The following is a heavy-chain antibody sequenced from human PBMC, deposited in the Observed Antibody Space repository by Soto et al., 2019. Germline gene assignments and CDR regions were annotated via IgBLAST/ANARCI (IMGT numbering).Heavy chain of an antibody. J-gene: IGHJ1*01. D-gene: IGHD2-15*01. CDR1: GYLFTAYS. V-gene: IGHV1-46*01. CDR3: AREENCSGGTCYSEYYHR. Sequence: ASVKVSCKASGYLFTAYSMHWVRLAPGQGLEWMGVVNPSGGSTKYAQNFQGRVTMTRDTSTTTIYMELSSLRYDDTAIYYCAREENCSGGTCYSEYYHRWGQGTLVTVSS. CDR2: VNPSGGST.